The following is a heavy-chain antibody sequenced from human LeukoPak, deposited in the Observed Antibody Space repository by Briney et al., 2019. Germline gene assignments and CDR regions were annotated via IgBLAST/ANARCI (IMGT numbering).Heavy chain of an antibody. CDR3: ASRVRDSSGYYQGYWYFDL. J-gene: IGHJ2*01. CDR2: IRYDGSNK. CDR1: GFTFSSYG. Sequence: GGSLRLSCAASGFTFSSYGMHWVRQAPGKGLEWVAFIRYDGSNKYYADSVKGRFTISRDNSKNTLYLQMNSLRAEDTAVYYCASRVRDSSGYYQGYWYFDLWGRGTLVTVSS. V-gene: IGHV3-30*02. D-gene: IGHD3-22*01.